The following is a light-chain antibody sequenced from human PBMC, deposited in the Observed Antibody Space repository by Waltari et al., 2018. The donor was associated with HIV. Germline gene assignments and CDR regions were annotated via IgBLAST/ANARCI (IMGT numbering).Light chain of an antibody. CDR1: NIGGKL. V-gene: IGLV3-21*04. J-gene: IGLJ2*01. Sequence: TQPPSVSVAPGKTARITCGGDNIGGKLVHWYQQKTGQAPVLVICDDNDRPSGIPGRFSGSNSGNTATLTISRVEGGDEADYYCQVWVDSRDVAVIFGGGTKLTVL. CDR3: QVWVDSRDVAVI. CDR2: DDN.